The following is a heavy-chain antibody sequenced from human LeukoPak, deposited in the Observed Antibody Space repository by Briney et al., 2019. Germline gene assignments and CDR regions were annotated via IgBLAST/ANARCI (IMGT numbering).Heavy chain of an antibody. CDR2: IYTSGST. Sequence: SETLSLTYTVSGGSISSYYWSWIRQPAGKGLEWIGRIYTSGSTNYNPSLKSRVTMSVDTSKNQFSLKLSSVTAADTAVYYCARAGSSGWYPGIDYWGQGTLVTVSS. CDR1: GGSISSYY. D-gene: IGHD6-19*01. J-gene: IGHJ4*02. V-gene: IGHV4-4*07. CDR3: ARAGSSGWYPGIDY.